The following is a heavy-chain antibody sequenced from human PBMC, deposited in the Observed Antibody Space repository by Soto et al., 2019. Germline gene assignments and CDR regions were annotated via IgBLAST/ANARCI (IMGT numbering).Heavy chain of an antibody. CDR2: INNDGSKT. V-gene: IGHV3-74*01. Sequence: PGGSLRLSFAASQFSFRSYWMHWFRQVPGKGPAWVSRINNDGSKTEYADAVKGRFTISRDNTNNTLYLQMNSLRVEDTAMYYCVREPWGFSGTWYDYWGQGTLVTVSS. D-gene: IGHD6-13*01. CDR1: QFSFRSYW. CDR3: VREPWGFSGTWYDY. J-gene: IGHJ4*02.